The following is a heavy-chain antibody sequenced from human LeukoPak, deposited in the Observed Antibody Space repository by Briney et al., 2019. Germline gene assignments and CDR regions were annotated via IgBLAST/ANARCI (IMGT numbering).Heavy chain of an antibody. Sequence: TGGSLRLSCSASGFTFSSYAMHWVRQAPGKGLEYVSAISSNGGSTNYADSVKGRFTISRDNSKNTLYLQMSSLRAEDTAVYYCVKDRGGYSYCFHYWGQGTLVTVSS. J-gene: IGHJ4*02. V-gene: IGHV3-64D*06. CDR1: GFTFSSYA. CDR2: ISSNGGST. D-gene: IGHD5-18*01. CDR3: VKDRGGYSYCFHY.